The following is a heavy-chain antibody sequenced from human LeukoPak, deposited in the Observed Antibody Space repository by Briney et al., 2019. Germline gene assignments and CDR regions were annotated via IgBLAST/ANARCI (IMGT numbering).Heavy chain of an antibody. CDR1: GFSFSNFY. D-gene: IGHD3-22*01. CDR2: ISSSSTYT. Sequence: GGSLRLSCAASGFSFSNFYMSWIRQAPGKGLEWVSYISSSSTYTNSADSVRGRFTISRDNAKSSLYLQMNSLRVEDTAVYYCARESDSSGYYDYWGQGTLVTVSS. CDR3: ARESDSSGYYDY. J-gene: IGHJ4*02. V-gene: IGHV3-11*06.